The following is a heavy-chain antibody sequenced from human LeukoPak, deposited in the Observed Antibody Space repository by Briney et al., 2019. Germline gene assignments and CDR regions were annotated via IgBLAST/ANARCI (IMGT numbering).Heavy chain of an antibody. CDR2: ISGSGGAT. D-gene: IGHD3-22*01. V-gene: IGHV3-23*01. J-gene: IGHJ4*02. CDR3: ARGPRIVVGEGHFDY. CDR1: GFTFTSYT. Sequence: HSGGSLRLSCAASGFTFTSYTTTWVRQAPGKGLEWLSIISGSGGATYYADSVKGRFTISRDNSKNTLYLQMNSLRAEDTAVYYCARGPRIVVGEGHFDYWGQGTLVTVSS.